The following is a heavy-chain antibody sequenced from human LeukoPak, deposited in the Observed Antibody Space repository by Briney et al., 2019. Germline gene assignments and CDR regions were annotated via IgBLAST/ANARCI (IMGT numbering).Heavy chain of an antibody. CDR1: GGSFSGCY. D-gene: IGHD5-18*01. CDR2: INHSGST. J-gene: IGHJ6*02. CDR3: ARGIQLWSYYYYGMDV. Sequence: SETLSLTCAVYGGSFSGCYWSWIRQPPEKGLEWIWEINHSGSTNYNPSLKSRVTISVDTSKNQFSLKLSSVTAADTAVYYCARGIQLWSYYYYGMDVWGQGTTVTVSS. V-gene: IGHV4-34*01.